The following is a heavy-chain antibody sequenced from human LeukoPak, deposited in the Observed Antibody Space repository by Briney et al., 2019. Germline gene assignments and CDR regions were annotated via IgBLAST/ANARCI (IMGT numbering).Heavy chain of an antibody. J-gene: IGHJ4*02. CDR2: INPSGGGT. Sequence: ALVKVSCKASGYTFTRYYMHWVRQAPGQGLEGMGIINPSGGGTNYAQNFQGRVTMTRDTSTSTVYMELSSLRSEDTAMYYCARDNSRNSNDYWGQGTLVTVSS. V-gene: IGHV1-46*01. CDR1: GYTFTRYY. D-gene: IGHD1-20*01. CDR3: ARDNSRNSNDY.